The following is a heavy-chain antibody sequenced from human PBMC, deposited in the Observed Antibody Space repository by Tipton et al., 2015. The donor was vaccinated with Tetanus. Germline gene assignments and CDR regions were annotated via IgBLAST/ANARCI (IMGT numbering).Heavy chain of an antibody. CDR1: GDSISSGDYY. Sequence: TLSLTCTVSGDSISSGDYYWSWIRQHPGKGLEWIVYIYYSGSTNYNPSLKSRLSISADTSKNQFSLRLSSVTAADTAVYFCARDPGGCTSSTCYRGRYYYFGMDVWGQGTTVTVSS. D-gene: IGHD2/OR15-2a*01. CDR2: IYYSGST. J-gene: IGHJ6*02. CDR3: ARDPGGCTSSTCYRGRYYYFGMDV. V-gene: IGHV4-31*03.